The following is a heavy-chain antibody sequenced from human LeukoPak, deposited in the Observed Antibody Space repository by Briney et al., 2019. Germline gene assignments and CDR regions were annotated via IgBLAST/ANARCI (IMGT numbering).Heavy chain of an antibody. V-gene: IGHV1-69*05. D-gene: IGHD6-19*01. J-gene: IGHJ6*03. Sequence: ASVKVSXKASGGTFSSYAISWVRQAHGQGLEWMGRVIPIFGTANYAQKFQGRVTITTDESTSTAYMELSSLRSEDTAVYYCARGSSGWYNYYYYYYMDVWGKGTTVTVSS. CDR3: ARGSSGWYNYYYYYYMDV. CDR1: GGTFSSYA. CDR2: VIPIFGTA.